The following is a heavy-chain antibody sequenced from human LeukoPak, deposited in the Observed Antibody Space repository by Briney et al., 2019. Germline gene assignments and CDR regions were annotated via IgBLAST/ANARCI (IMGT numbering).Heavy chain of an antibody. V-gene: IGHV3-48*04. J-gene: IGHJ4*02. Sequence: GGSLRLSCAASGFTFSNYNMNWVRQAPGKGLEWVSFISSSSGTIYYADSVKGRFTISRDNAKNSLYLQMNSLRAEDTAVYYCARATTVTTHLEAGFDYWGQGTLVTVSS. D-gene: IGHD4-17*01. CDR1: GFTFSNYN. CDR2: ISSSSGTI. CDR3: ARATTVTTHLEAGFDY.